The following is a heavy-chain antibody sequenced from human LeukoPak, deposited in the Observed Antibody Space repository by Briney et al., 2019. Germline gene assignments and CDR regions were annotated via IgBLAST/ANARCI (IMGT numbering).Heavy chain of an antibody. Sequence: SETLSLTCSVSGYSISNGYYWGWIRQPPGKGLEWIGSIFHSGSTYYNPSLKSRVTISVDTSKNQFSLRLSSVTAADTAVYFCASGYPTTGFDLWGQGTMVIVSS. V-gene: IGHV4-38-2*01. CDR3: ASGYPTTGFDL. CDR2: IFHSGST. D-gene: IGHD5-12*01. J-gene: IGHJ3*01. CDR1: GYSISNGYY.